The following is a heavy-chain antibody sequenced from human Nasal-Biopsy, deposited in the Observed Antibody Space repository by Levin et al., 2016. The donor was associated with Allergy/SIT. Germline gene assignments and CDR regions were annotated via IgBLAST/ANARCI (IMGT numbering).Heavy chain of an antibody. D-gene: IGHD2-15*01. CDR3: TRLFPPCATGTCSNVFDV. CDR1: GDSINKYY. V-gene: IGHV4-59*01. Sequence: GSLRLSCSVSGDSINKYYWSWVRQAPGKGLEWIGNVYYTGNAKYNPSLRGRVTLSVDTSRNYFSLKLSSVDTTDTAVYYCTRLFPPCATGTCSNVFDVWGRGTMVTVSS. J-gene: IGHJ3*01. CDR2: VYYTGNA.